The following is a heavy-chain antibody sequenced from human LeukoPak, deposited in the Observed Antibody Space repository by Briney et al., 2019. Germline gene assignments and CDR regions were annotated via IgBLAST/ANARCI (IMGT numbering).Heavy chain of an antibody. J-gene: IGHJ4*02. Sequence: GGSLRLSCAASGFTFSSYNMNWVRQAPGKGLEWVSSISTSSIYIYYTDSLKGRFTISRDNARNSLYLQMNSLRAEDTAVYYCARDQDWNDRGGLDYWGQGTLVTVSS. CDR3: ARDQDWNDRGGLDY. CDR1: GFTFSSYN. V-gene: IGHV3-21*01. CDR2: ISTSSIYI. D-gene: IGHD1-1*01.